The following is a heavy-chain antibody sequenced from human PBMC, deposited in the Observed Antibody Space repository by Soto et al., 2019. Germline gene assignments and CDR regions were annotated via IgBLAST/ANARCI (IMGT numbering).Heavy chain of an antibody. Sequence: EVQLVESGGDLVKPGGSLRLSCIVSGLKFSDAWMSWVRQVPGKGLEWVGRIKSVGSGGTRDYAAPVRGRFTISRDDSKNTVYLQMDSLKTEDTAMYYCCWCGSINYYLNQWGQGTLVTVSS. D-gene: IGHD1-26*01. J-gene: IGHJ4*02. CDR3: CWCGSINYYLNQ. CDR1: GLKFSDAW. CDR2: IKSVGSGGTR. V-gene: IGHV3-15*01.